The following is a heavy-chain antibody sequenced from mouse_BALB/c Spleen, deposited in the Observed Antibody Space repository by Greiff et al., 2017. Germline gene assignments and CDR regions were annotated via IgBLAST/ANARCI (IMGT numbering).Heavy chain of an antibody. CDR2: ISSGGST. Sequence: EVKLMESGGGLVKPGGSLKLSCAASGFTFSSYAMSWVRQTPEKRLEWVASISSGGSTYYPDSVKGRFTISRDNARNILYLQMSSLRSEDTAMYYCARDGDRYEAWFAYWGQGTLVTVSA. CDR3: ARDGDRYEAWFAY. J-gene: IGHJ3*01. V-gene: IGHV5-6-5*01. CDR1: GFTFSSYA. D-gene: IGHD2-14*01.